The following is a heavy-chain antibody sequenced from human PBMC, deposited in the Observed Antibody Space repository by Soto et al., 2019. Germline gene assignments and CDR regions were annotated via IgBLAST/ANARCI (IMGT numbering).Heavy chain of an antibody. CDR2: IYYSGST. V-gene: IGHV4-59*01. J-gene: IGHJ5*02. CDR3: ARGYCSSTSCFVANWFDP. D-gene: IGHD2-2*01. Sequence: SETLSLTCTVSGGSISSYYWSWIRQPPGKGLEWIGYIYYSGSTNYNPSLKSRVTISVDTSKNQFSLKLSSVTAADTAVYYCARGYCSSTSCFVANWFDPCGQGTLVTVSS. CDR1: GGSISSYY.